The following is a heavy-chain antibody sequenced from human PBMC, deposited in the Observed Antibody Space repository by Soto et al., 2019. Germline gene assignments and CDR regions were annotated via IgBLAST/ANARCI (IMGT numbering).Heavy chain of an antibody. D-gene: IGHD3-22*01. V-gene: IGHV3-30*18. CDR2: ISYDGINK. CDR3: AKGKRGYYDSSGYIPYYSVY. J-gene: IGHJ4*02. CDR1: GFTFSSYG. Sequence: GGSLTLSCAASGFTFSSYGLHCVRQAPGKGLDWLAVISYDGINKYYADSVKGRFTISRDNSKNTLYLQMNSLRAEDTAVYYCAKGKRGYYDSSGYIPYYSVYSGQGPLVNVCS.